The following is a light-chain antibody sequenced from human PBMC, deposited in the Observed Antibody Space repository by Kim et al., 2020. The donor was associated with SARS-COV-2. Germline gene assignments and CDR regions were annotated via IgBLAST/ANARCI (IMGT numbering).Light chain of an antibody. CDR3: QAWDSSIVV. J-gene: IGLJ2*01. CDR1: NLGDKF. CDR2: RDS. Sequence: VSPGQTASITCSGDNLGDKFVSWYQQKAGQSPLLIIYRDSERPSEIPARFSGSNSGNTATLTISGTQATDEADYYCQAWDSSIVVLGGGTQLTVL. V-gene: IGLV3-1*01.